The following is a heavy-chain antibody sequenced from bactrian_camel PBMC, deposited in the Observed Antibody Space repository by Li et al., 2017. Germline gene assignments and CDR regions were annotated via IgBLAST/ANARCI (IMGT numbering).Heavy chain of an antibody. CDR2: IDSDGST. Sequence: HVQLVESGGGSVQAGGSLRLSCATSGITYNNNCLGWFRQAPGKEREAVAAIDSDGSTRYADSVKGRFIISRDNALDTAFLQMHNLKLEDTAKYYCVTDPYGGSCQSEENNRWGQGTQVTVS. CDR1: GITYNNNC. J-gene: IGHJ4*01. V-gene: IGHV3S53*01. D-gene: IGHD6*01. CDR3: VTDPYGGSCQSEENNR.